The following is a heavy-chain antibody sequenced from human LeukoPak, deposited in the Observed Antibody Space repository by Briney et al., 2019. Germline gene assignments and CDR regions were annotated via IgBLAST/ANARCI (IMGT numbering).Heavy chain of an antibody. D-gene: IGHD6-19*01. CDR1: GFTFSSYG. CDR3: ARDGSGWFEGDLDY. CDR2: IRYDGSNK. J-gene: IGHJ4*02. V-gene: IGHV3-30*02. Sequence: GGSLRLSCAASGFTFSSYGMHWVRQAPGKGLEWVTFIRYDGSNKYYADSVKGRFTISRDNSKNTLYLQMNSLRAEDTGVYYCARDGSGWFEGDLDYWGQGTLVTVSS.